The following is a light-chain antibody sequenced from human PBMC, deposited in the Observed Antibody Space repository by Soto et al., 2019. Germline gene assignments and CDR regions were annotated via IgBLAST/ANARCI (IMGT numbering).Light chain of an antibody. Sequence: DIVLTQSPDSLAVSLGERATINCKSSQSVLYSSNNKNYLAWYQQKPGKAPKLLIYDASSLESGVPSRFSGSGSGTEFTLTISSLQPDDFATYYCQQYNSYSTFGQGTKVDI. CDR1: QSVLYSSNNKNY. J-gene: IGKJ1*01. CDR3: QQYNSYST. CDR2: DAS. V-gene: IGKV4-1*01.